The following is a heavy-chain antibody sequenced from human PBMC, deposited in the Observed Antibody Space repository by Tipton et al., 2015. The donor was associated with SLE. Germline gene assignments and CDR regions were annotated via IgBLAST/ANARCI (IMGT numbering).Heavy chain of an antibody. CDR2: VNPDTGGT. Sequence: QSGPEVKKPGASVKVSCTASGYTFSSNYIHWVRQAPGQGLEWMGIVNPDTGGTSYAQRFQGRVTVTADTSSSTVYVELSSLRFDDTGVYYCARDRSRSGSDVFDSWGHGSLVTVSS. J-gene: IGHJ5*01. D-gene: IGHD1-26*01. CDR3: ARDRSRSGSDVFDS. CDR1: GYTFSSNY. V-gene: IGHV1-46*01.